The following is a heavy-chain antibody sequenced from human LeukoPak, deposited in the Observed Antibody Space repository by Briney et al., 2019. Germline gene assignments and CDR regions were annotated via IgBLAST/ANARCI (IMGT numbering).Heavy chain of an antibody. J-gene: IGHJ4*02. CDR2: ISSSGRTI. Sequence: GGSLRLSCAASGFSFSSSEMNWVRQAPGKGLEWLSYISSSGRTIYYADSVKGRFTVSRDNARNSLSLQMDSLRAEDTAVYYCARGTMFPYYFDYWGQGTLVTVSS. CDR1: GFSFSSSE. V-gene: IGHV3-48*03. D-gene: IGHD3-10*02. CDR3: ARGTMFPYYFDY.